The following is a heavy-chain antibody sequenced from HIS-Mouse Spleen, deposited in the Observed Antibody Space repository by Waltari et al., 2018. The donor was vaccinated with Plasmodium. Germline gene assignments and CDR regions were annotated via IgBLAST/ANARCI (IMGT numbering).Heavy chain of an antibody. D-gene: IGHD6-13*01. CDR1: GFTFSSYW. CDR2: IKQDGREK. CDR3: ASSWYWYFDL. J-gene: IGHJ2*01. V-gene: IGHV3-7*01. Sequence: EVQLVESGGGLVQPGGSLRLSCAASGFTFSSYWMSWVRQAPGKGREGVTKIKQDGREKYYVDSVKGRSTMSRDNAKNSLYLQMNSLSAEDTAVYYCASSWYWYFDLWGRGTLVTVSS.